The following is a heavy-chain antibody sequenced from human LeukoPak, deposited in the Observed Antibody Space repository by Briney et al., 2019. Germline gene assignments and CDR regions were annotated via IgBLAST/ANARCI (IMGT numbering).Heavy chain of an antibody. Sequence: ASLKVSCKASGYTFTSSGISWVRQAPGQGLEWMGWISAYNGNTDYAQKLQGSVTVNTDTSTSTAYMELRSLRSDDTAVYYCARVGYYLLFDIWGQGTMVTVSS. J-gene: IGHJ3*02. D-gene: IGHD3-10*01. CDR3: ARVGYYLLFDI. V-gene: IGHV1-18*01. CDR1: GYTFTSSG. CDR2: ISAYNGNT.